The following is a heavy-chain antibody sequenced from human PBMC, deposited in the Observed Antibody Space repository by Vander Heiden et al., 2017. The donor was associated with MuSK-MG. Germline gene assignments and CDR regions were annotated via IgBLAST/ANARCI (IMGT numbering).Heavy chain of an antibody. V-gene: IGHV4-34*01. D-gene: IGHD6-19*01. CDR2: INHSGST. J-gene: IGHJ4*02. CDR3: ARGRRAGTPFY. CDR1: GGSFSGYY. Sequence: QVQLQQWGAGLLKPSETLSLTCAVYGGSFSGYYWSWIRQPPGKGLEWVGEINHSGSTNYNPSLKGRVTISVDTSKNQFSLKLSSVTAADTAVYYCARGRRAGTPFYWGQGTLVTVSS.